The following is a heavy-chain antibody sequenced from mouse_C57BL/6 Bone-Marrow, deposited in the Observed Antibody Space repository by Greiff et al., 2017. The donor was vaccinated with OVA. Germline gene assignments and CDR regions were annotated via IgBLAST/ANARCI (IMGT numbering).Heavy chain of an antibody. CDR3: ARKRGNWYFDV. J-gene: IGHJ1*03. V-gene: IGHV1-81*01. CDR2: IYPRSGNT. CDR1: GYTFTSYG. Sequence: QVQLQQSGAELARPGASVKLSCKASGYTFTSYGISWVKQRTGQGLEWIGEIYPRSGNTYYNEKFKGKATLTADKSSSTAYMELRSLTSEDAAVYFCARKRGNWYFDVWGTGTTVTLSS.